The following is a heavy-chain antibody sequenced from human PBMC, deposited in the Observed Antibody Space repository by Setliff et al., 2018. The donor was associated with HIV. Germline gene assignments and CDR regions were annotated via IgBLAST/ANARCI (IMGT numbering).Heavy chain of an antibody. D-gene: IGHD3-16*01. CDR3: ARVPLSSPSRPGGYLDY. Sequence: KPSETLSLTCTVSGGSISSGAYYWSWIRQHPGKGLEWIGYIYYSGSTYYNPSLKSRVTISVDTSKNQFSLKLNSVTAADTAVYYCARVPLSSPSRPGGYLDYWGQGTLVTVSS. J-gene: IGHJ4*02. V-gene: IGHV4-31*03. CDR2: IYYSGST. CDR1: GGSISSGAYY.